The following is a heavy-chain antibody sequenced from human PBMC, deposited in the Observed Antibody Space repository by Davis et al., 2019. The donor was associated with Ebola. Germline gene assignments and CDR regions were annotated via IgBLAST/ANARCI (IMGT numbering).Heavy chain of an antibody. Sequence: GESLKISCAASEFTFSSSWMSWVRQAPGKGLEWVANIDQDGSEKNYVDSVKGRFAISRDNAKNSLYLQMNSLRAEDTAVYYCAREGGYWGQGTLVTVSS. CDR2: IDQDGSEK. J-gene: IGHJ4*02. CDR1: EFTFSSSW. V-gene: IGHV3-7*01. D-gene: IGHD3-16*01. CDR3: AREGGY.